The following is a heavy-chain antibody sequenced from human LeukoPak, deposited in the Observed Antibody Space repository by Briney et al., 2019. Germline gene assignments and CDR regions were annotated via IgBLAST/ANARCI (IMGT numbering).Heavy chain of an antibody. CDR2: IYYTGNT. V-gene: IGHV4-30-4*07. Sequence: SETLSLTRAVSGGSISSGGYSWSWIRQPPGKAMEFIAYIYYTGNTYFNPSLKSRVTISVDTSKNQFSLKLSSVTAADTAVYYCARVLAAAGNNWFDPWGQGTLVTVSS. CDR3: ARVLAAAGNNWFDP. CDR1: GGSISSGGYS. D-gene: IGHD6-13*01. J-gene: IGHJ5*02.